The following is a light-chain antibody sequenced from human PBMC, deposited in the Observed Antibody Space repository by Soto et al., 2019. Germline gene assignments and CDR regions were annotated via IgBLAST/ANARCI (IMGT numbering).Light chain of an antibody. CDR2: EGF. J-gene: IGLJ1*01. Sequence: QPASVSGSPGKSITISCAGSSSDVGSYNLVSWYQQHPGNAPKLIIYEGFKRPSGVSNRFSASKSGSTASLTISGLQAEDEADYYCCSYAGSSTFVFGTGTKLTVL. CDR1: SSDVGSYNL. CDR3: CSYAGSSTFV. V-gene: IGLV2-23*03.